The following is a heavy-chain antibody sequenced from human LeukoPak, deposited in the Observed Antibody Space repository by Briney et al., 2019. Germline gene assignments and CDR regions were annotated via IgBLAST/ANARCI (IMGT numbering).Heavy chain of an antibody. Sequence: GGSLRLSGAASGFTFNTYSMNWVRQAPGKGLEWVASISSRSNYINYAESVKGRFTISRDNAQNSLYLQMNSLRAEDTAVFYCARDELGIGGGSSQSGYYMDVWGKGTTVIVSS. CDR2: ISSRSNYI. CDR1: GFTFNTYS. V-gene: IGHV3-21*01. D-gene: IGHD2-15*01. CDR3: ARDELGIGGGSSQSGYYMDV. J-gene: IGHJ6*03.